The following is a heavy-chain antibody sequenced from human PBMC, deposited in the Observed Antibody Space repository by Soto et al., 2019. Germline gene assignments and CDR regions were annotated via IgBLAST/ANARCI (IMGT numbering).Heavy chain of an antibody. V-gene: IGHV3-48*01. CDR3: ARDQWNDLDY. D-gene: IGHD1-1*01. J-gene: IGHJ4*02. Sequence: PGGSLRLSCAASGFTFSSYSMNWVRQAPGKGLGWVSYISSSSSTIYYADSVKGRFTISRDNAKNSLYLQMNSLRAEDTAVYYCARDQWNDLDYWGQGTLVTVSS. CDR1: GFTFSSYS. CDR2: ISSSSSTI.